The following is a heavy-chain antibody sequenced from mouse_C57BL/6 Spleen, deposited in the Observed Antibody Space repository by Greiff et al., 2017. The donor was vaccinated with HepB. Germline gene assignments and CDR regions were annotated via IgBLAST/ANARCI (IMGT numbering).Heavy chain of an antibody. Sequence: QVQLKESGAELAKPGASVKLSCKASGYTFTSYWMHWVKQRPGQGLEWIGYINPSSGYTKYNQKFKDKATLTAYKSSSTAYMQLSSLTYEDSAFYYCARYYYGSSYEAWFAYWGQGTLVTVSA. V-gene: IGHV1-7*01. CDR2: INPSSGYT. D-gene: IGHD1-1*01. J-gene: IGHJ3*01. CDR1: GYTFTSYW. CDR3: ARYYYGSSYEAWFAY.